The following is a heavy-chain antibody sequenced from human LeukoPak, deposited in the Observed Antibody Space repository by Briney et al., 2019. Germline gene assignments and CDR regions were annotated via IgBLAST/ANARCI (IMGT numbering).Heavy chain of an antibody. V-gene: IGHV4-34*01. CDR2: INHSGST. D-gene: IGHD3-3*01. Sequence: PSETLSLTCAVYGGSFSGYYWSWIRQPPGKGLEWIGEINHSGSTNYNPSLKSRVTISVDTFKNQFSLKLSSVTAADTAVYYCARGLGSGSYPGYWGQGTLVTVSS. CDR3: ARGLGSGSYPGY. CDR1: GGSFSGYY. J-gene: IGHJ4*02.